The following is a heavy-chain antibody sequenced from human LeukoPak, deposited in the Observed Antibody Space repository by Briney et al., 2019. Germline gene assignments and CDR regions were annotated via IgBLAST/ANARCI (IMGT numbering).Heavy chain of an antibody. CDR1: GYTFTSYA. Sequence: GASVKVSCKASGYTFTSYAMHWVRQAPGQRLEWMGWINAGNGNTKYSQKFQGRVTITRDTSASTAYMELSSLRSEDTAVYYCARDPPVSCSSTSCYYYYYYYGMDVWGQGTTVTVSS. D-gene: IGHD2-2*01. J-gene: IGHJ6*02. CDR2: INAGNGNT. CDR3: ARDPPVSCSSTSCYYYYYYYGMDV. V-gene: IGHV1-3*01.